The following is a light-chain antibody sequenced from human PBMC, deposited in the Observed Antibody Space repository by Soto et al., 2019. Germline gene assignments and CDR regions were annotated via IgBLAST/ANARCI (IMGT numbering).Light chain of an antibody. J-gene: IGKJ3*01. CDR3: QQYGRSPFT. CDR2: GAS. V-gene: IGKV3-20*01. Sequence: EIVLTQSPGTLSLSPGERATLSCRASQSVSSNYLTWYQQKHGQAPRLLIYGASSRATGIPDRFSGSGSGKDFSLTISRLEPEDFAVYYCQQYGRSPFTFGPGTKVDIK. CDR1: QSVSSNY.